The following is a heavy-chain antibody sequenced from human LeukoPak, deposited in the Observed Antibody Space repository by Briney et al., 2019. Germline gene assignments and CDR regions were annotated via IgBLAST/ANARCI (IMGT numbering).Heavy chain of an antibody. CDR1: GLTLSNYW. CDR2: IKQDGSEK. J-gene: IGHJ4*02. CDR3: AREDPIVGAIFDY. D-gene: IGHD1-26*01. Sequence: GGSLRLSCTASGLTLSNYWMIWVRQAPGKGLQWVAKIKQDGSEKYYVDSVKGRFTISRDNAENSLYLQMNSLRAEDTAMYYCAREDPIVGAIFDYWGQGTLVTVSS. V-gene: IGHV3-7*01.